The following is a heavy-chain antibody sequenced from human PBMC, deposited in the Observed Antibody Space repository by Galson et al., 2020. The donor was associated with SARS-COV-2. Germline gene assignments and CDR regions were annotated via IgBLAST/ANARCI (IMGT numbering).Heavy chain of an antibody. V-gene: IGHV3-33*01. Sequence: GGSLRLSCAASGFTFKSHAMHWVRQAPGKGLEWVAQLFYDGSDKYYVDSVKGRFTISRDDSENTVYLQMNNLRADDSAVYFCARDGQSSSGWAFDYWGQGTLVTVSS. D-gene: IGHD6-19*01. CDR3: ARDGQSSSGWAFDY. CDR2: LFYDGSDK. J-gene: IGHJ4*02. CDR1: GFTFKSHA.